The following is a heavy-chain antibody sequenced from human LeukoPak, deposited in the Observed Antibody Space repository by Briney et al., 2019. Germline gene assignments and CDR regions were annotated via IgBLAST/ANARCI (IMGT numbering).Heavy chain of an antibody. V-gene: IGHV4-59*08. CDR3: ARHPFSSPFDY. CDR1: GGPVSSDY. CDR2: IYHTGNS. D-gene: IGHD2/OR15-2a*01. J-gene: IGHJ4*02. Sequence: NPSETLSLTCTVSGGPVSSDYWSWIRQPPGKGLEWIGYIYHTGNSDYNPSLKSRATISLDTSKNQFSLKLTSVTAADTAVYFCARHPFSSPFDYWGQGTLVTVSS.